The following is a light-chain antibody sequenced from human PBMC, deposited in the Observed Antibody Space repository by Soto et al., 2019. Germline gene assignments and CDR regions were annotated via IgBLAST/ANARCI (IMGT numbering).Light chain of an antibody. V-gene: IGKV1-39*01. J-gene: IGKJ5*01. Sequence: DIQMTQSPSSLSASVGDRVTITCRASRSISTYLNWFQQRPGKAPKVLIYDASSLQSGVPSRFSGSGSGTDFTLTISSLQPEDFATYYCQQNYSTPITFGQGTRLEIK. CDR2: DAS. CDR1: RSISTY. CDR3: QQNYSTPIT.